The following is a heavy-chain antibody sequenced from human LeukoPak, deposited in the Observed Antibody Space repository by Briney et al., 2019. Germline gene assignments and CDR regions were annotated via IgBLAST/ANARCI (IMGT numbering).Heavy chain of an antibody. Sequence: GGSQRLSCAASGFTITSNYMHWVRQAPGKGLEWVSVISSGGNTFYADSVKDRFIISRDNSKNTLSLQMNSLRADDTAMYYCARGSITVIRGIIALDQWGQGTQVTVS. J-gene: IGHJ4*02. CDR3: ARGSITVIRGIIALDQ. D-gene: IGHD3-10*01. CDR1: GFTITSNY. V-gene: IGHV3-66*01. CDR2: ISSGGNT.